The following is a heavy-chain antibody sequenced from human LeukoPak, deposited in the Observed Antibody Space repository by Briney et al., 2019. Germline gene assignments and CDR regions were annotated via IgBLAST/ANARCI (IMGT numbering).Heavy chain of an antibody. J-gene: IGHJ5*02. CDR3: ARDRCSGGSCYPPDNWFDP. CDR2: IIPILGIA. V-gene: IGHV1-69*04. Sequence: SVKVSCKASGGTFSSYAISWVRQAPGQGLEWMGRIIPILGIANYAQKFQSRVTITADKSTSTAYMELSSLRSEDTAVYYCARDRCSGGSCYPPDNWFDPWGQGTLVTVSS. D-gene: IGHD2-15*01. CDR1: GGTFSSYA.